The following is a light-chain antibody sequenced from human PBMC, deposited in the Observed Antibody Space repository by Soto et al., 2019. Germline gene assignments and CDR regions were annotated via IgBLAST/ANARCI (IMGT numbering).Light chain of an antibody. J-gene: IGKJ3*01. CDR2: GAS. Sequence: ETVLTQSPATLSLSPGDTATLSCRASQSVRTYFAWYQQKSGQAPRLLIYGASSRATGVPDRFTGSGSGTDFTLTITRLEPEDFAVYYCQQYGSSLFTFGPGTKVDFK. CDR3: QQYGSSLFT. V-gene: IGKV3-20*01. CDR1: QSVRTY.